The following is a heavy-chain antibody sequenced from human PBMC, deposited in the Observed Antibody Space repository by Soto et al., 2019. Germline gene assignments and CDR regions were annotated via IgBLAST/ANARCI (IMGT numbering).Heavy chain of an antibody. J-gene: IGHJ6*03. CDR3: AREGNSDNYYYYMDV. V-gene: IGHV3-66*01. Sequence: EVQLVESGGGLVQPGGSLRLSCAASGFTVSSNYMSWVRQAPGKGLEWVSVIYSGGSTYYADSVKGRFTISRDNSKNPLYLQMNSLRAEDTAVYYCAREGNSDNYYYYMDVWGKGTTVTVSS. CDR2: IYSGGST. CDR1: GFTVSSNY. D-gene: IGHD2-21*02.